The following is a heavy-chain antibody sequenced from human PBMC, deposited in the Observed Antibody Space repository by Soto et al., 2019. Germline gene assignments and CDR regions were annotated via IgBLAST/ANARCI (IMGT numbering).Heavy chain of an antibody. V-gene: IGHV1-18*01. J-gene: IGHJ4*02. D-gene: IGHD3-22*01. CDR3: ARVLDTTYDSSGYAFRY. CDR2: ISAYNGNT. Sequence: ASVKVSCKASGYTFTSYGISWVRQAPGQRLEWMGWISAYNGNTNYAQKLQGRVTMTTDTSTSTAYMELRSLRSDDTAVYYCARVLDTTYDSSGYAFRYWGQGTLVTVSS. CDR1: GYTFTSYG.